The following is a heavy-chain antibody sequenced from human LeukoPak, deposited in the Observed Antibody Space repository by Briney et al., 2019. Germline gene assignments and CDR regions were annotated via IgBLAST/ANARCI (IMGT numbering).Heavy chain of an antibody. D-gene: IGHD6-13*01. Sequence: ASVKVSCKASGYTFTGYYMHWVRQAPGQGLEWMGWINPNSGGTNYAQKFQGRVTMTRDTPISTAYMELSRLRSDDTAVYYCAREGGDGSSWYLHYYYMDVWGKGTTVTISS. CDR1: GYTFTGYY. J-gene: IGHJ6*03. CDR3: AREGGDGSSWYLHYYYMDV. V-gene: IGHV1-2*02. CDR2: INPNSGGT.